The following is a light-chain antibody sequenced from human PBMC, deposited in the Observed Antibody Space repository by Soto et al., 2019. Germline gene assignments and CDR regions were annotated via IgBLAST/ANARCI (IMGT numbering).Light chain of an antibody. CDR1: SSDVGAYNY. J-gene: IGLJ1*01. Sequence: QSVLTQPASVSGFPGQSIVIPCTGASSDVGAYNYVSWYQQHPVKAPKRIIYGVKNRPSGVSNRFSSSKSAFTASLTISGLQAEDEADYYCSSYTTSYFYVFGPGTKVTVL. CDR2: GVK. V-gene: IGLV2-14*01. CDR3: SSYTTSYFYV.